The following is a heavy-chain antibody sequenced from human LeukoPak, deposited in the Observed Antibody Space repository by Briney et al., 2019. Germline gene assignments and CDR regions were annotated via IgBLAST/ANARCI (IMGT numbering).Heavy chain of an antibody. V-gene: IGHV3-7*01. CDR1: GFIFSNYW. CDR3: LRGDRRDY. CDR2: IKEDGSEK. J-gene: IGHJ4*02. Sequence: PGGSLRLSCAASGFIFSNYWMTWVRQAPGKGLEWVANIKEDGSEKYYVDSVKGRFIISRDNAKDSLYLQMNSLRVEDTAVYYCLRGDRRDYWGQGTLVTVSS.